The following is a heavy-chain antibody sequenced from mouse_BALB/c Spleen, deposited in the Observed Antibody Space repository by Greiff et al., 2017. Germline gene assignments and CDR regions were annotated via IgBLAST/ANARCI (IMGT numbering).Heavy chain of an antibody. CDR1: GFTFSSYA. Sequence: EVQRVESGGGLVKPGGSLKLSCAASGFTFSSYAMSWVRQTPEKRLEWVASISSGGSTYYPDSVKGRFTISRDNARNILYLQMSSLRSEDTAMYYCARGLSTMITTRAMDYWGQGTSVTVSS. CDR3: ARGLSTMITTRAMDY. D-gene: IGHD2-4*01. V-gene: IGHV5-6-5*01. J-gene: IGHJ4*01. CDR2: ISSGGST.